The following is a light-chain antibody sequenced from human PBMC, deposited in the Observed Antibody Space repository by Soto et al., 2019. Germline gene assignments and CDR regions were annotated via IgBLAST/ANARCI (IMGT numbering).Light chain of an antibody. J-gene: IGKJ3*01. Sequence: DIQMTQSPSTLSASVGDRVTITCRARQSISSWLAWYQQKPGKAPKVLIYKASSLESGVPSRFSVSGSGTQFTLTISSLQPDDFATYYCQQYNSYPFTFGPGTKVDIK. CDR1: QSISSW. V-gene: IGKV1-5*03. CDR2: KAS. CDR3: QQYNSYPFT.